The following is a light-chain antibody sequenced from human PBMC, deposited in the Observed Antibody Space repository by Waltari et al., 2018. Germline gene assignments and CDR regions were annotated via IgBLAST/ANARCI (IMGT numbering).Light chain of an antibody. V-gene: IGKV2-30*01. CDR2: KVS. J-gene: IGKJ2*01. CDR3: MQGIHWRT. CDR1: IRLLYNGNTY. Sequence: DVVMTQTPLSLPVTLGQPASISCRSTIRLLYNGNTYLSWFHQRPGQSPRRLIYKVSNRDSGVPDRFTGSGSGTAFTLRISRVEAEDVGIYYCMQGIHWRTFGQGTKLEIK.